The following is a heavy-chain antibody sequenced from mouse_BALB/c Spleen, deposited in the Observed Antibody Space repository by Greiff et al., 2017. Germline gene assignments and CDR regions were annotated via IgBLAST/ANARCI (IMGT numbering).Heavy chain of an antibody. V-gene: IGHV5-6-2*01. CDR2: INSNGGST. Sequence: EVKLMESGGGLVKLGGSLKLSCAASGFTFSSYYMSWVRQTPEKRLELVAAINSNGGSTYYPDTVKGRFTISRDNAKNTLYLQMSSLKSEDTALYYCARRSSSYFDYWGQGTTLTVSS. J-gene: IGHJ2*01. D-gene: IGHD1-1*01. CDR1: GFTFSSYY. CDR3: ARRSSSYFDY.